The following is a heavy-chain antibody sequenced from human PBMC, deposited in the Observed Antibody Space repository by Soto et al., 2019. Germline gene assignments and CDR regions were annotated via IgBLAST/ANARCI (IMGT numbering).Heavy chain of an antibody. CDR2: IDPSDSYT. V-gene: IGHV5-10-1*01. CDR3: ASTHCSSTSCYYYYGMDV. J-gene: IGHJ6*02. CDR1: GYSFTSYW. D-gene: IGHD2-2*01. Sequence: GESLKISCKGSGYSFTSYWISWVRQMPGKGLEWMGRIDPSDSYTNYSPSFQGHVTISADKSISTAYLQWSSLKASDTAMYYCASTHCSSTSCYYYYGMDVWGQGTTVTVSS.